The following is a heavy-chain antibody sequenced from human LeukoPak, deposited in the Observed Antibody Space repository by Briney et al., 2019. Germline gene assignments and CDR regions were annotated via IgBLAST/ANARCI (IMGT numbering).Heavy chain of an antibody. D-gene: IGHD3-22*01. Sequence: PGGSLRLSCAASGFTFGSYAMTWVRQAPGKGLEWVSAISGSGGSTYYADSVKGRFTISRDNSKNTLYLQMNSLRAEDTAVYYCAEDPVQRIPMIGVVTYYFDYWGQGTLVTVSS. CDR3: AEDPVQRIPMIGVVTYYFDY. V-gene: IGHV3-23*01. J-gene: IGHJ4*02. CDR2: ISGSGGST. CDR1: GFTFGSYA.